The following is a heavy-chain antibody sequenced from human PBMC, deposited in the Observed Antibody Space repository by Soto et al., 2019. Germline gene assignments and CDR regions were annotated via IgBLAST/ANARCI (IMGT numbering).Heavy chain of an antibody. Sequence: ASVNVSCKASGFAFDTYGFSWVRQAPGQRFEWMGWISGYNGETKYAQNFRGRVSMATDTSTSTAYMELRSLTSDDTAVYYCARDPHEFWSPYFFDPWGQGTLVTVSS. V-gene: IGHV1-18*01. CDR1: GFAFDTYG. J-gene: IGHJ5*02. CDR3: ARDPHEFWSPYFFDP. CDR2: ISGYNGET. D-gene: IGHD3-3*01.